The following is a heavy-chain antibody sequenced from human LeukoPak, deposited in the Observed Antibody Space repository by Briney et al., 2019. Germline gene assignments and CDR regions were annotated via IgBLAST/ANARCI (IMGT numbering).Heavy chain of an antibody. V-gene: IGHV4-39*07. CDR2: IYYSGST. D-gene: IGHD3-22*01. CDR3: ARAYELVVVITVPNSAHYFDY. J-gene: IGHJ4*02. Sequence: SETLSLTCTVSGGSISSSSYYWGWIRQPPGKGLEWIGSIYYSGSTYYNPSLKSRVTISVDTSKNQFSLKLSSVTAADTAVYYCARAYELVVVITVPNSAHYFDYWGQGTLVTVSS. CDR1: GGSISSSSYY.